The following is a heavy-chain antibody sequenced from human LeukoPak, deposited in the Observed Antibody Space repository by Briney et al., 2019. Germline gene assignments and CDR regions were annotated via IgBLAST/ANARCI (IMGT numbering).Heavy chain of an antibody. J-gene: IGHJ4*02. D-gene: IGHD3-9*01. V-gene: IGHV3-30*02. CDR1: GFTFSSYG. CDR3: AKPLVKQGAFDI. Sequence: PGGSLRLSRAASGFTFSSYGMHWVRQAPGKGLEWVAFIRYDGSNKYYADSVKGRFTISRDNSKNTLYLQMNSLRAEDTAVYYCAKPLVKQGAFDIWGQGTLVTVSS. CDR2: IRYDGSNK.